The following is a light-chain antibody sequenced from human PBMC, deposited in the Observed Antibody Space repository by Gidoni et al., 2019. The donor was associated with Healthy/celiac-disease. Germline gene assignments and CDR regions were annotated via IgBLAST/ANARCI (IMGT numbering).Light chain of an antibody. CDR1: QRVSSCY. Sequence: EIVLTQSPGTLSLSPRERATLSCRASQRVSSCYLAWYQQKPGQAPRLLIYGASSRATGIPDRFSGSGSGTDFTLTISRLEPEDCAVYYCQQYGSSPLFTFGPGTKVEIK. CDR2: GAS. CDR3: QQYGSSPLFT. V-gene: IGKV3-20*01. J-gene: IGKJ3*01.